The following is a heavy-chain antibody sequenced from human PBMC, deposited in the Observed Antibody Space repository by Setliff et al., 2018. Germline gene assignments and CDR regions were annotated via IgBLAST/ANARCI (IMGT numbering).Heavy chain of an antibody. CDR2: IIPIFGTA. CDR3: AREGLIADTTYYYYYYMDV. Sequence: SVKVSCKASGGTFSSYAISWVRQAPGQGLEWMGRIIPIFGTANYAQKFQGRVTITADKATSTAYMELSSLRSEDTAVYYCAREGLIADTTYYYYYYMDVWGKGTTVTVSS. V-gene: IGHV1-69*06. CDR1: GGTFSSYA. J-gene: IGHJ6*03. D-gene: IGHD2-21*01.